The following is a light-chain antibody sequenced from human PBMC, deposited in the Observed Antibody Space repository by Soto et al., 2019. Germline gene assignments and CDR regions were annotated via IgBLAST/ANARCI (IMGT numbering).Light chain of an antibody. V-gene: IGKV2-30*01. CDR3: MQGTHWPRT. J-gene: IGKJ1*01. CDR2: KVS. Sequence: DVGISQAPLSLPVTRGQPASISCSSSQGLVFSDGNTYLNWFHQRPGQSPRRLIYKVSYRDSGVPERFRGSGSGTDFTLKITRVEAEDVGVYYYMQGTHWPRTFGQGTKVDIK. CDR1: QGLVFSDGNTY.